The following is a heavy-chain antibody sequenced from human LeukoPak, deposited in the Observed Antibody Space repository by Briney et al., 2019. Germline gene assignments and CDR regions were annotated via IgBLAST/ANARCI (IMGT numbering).Heavy chain of an antibody. CDR3: ARDEYCSSTSCSYPPDYDYYMDV. CDR2: ISAYNGNT. V-gene: IGHV1-18*01. J-gene: IGHJ6*03. CDR1: GYIFTTYG. Sequence: GASVKLSGKASGYIFTTYGISWVRQAPGQGLEWMGWISAYNGNTNYAQNIQGRVTMTTETSTSTDYMELRSLRSDDTAVYYCARDEYCSSTSCSYPPDYDYYMDVWGKGTTVTVSS. D-gene: IGHD2-2*01.